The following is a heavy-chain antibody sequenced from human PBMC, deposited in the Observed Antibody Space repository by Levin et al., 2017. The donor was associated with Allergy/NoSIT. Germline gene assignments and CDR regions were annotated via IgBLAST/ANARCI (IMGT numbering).Heavy chain of an antibody. D-gene: IGHD5/OR15-5a*01. Sequence: GASVKVSCAASGFTFSDYNMNWVRQTPGKGLEWVSYIGTSTSAAYYSDSVKGRFTVSRDNAKNSLYLQMTNLRAEDTAVYYCVRGLDYWGPGTLVTVSS. CDR2: IGTSTSAA. J-gene: IGHJ4*02. CDR1: GFTFSDYN. CDR3: VRGLDY. V-gene: IGHV3-48*01.